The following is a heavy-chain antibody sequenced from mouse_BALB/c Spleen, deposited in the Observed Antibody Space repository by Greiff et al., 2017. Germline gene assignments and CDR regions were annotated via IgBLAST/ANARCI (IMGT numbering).Heavy chain of an antibody. Sequence: EVMLVESGGDLVKPGGSLKLSCAASGFTFSSYGMSWVRQTPDKRLEWVATISSGGSYTYYPDSVKGRFTISRDNAKNTLYLQMSSLKSEDTAMYYCARRWSDYWGQGTSVTVSS. J-gene: IGHJ4*01. CDR3: ARRWSDY. CDR2: ISSGGSYT. CDR1: GFTFSSYG. V-gene: IGHV5-6*02.